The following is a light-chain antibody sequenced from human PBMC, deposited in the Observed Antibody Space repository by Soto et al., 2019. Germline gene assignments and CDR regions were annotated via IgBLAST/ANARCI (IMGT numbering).Light chain of an antibody. V-gene: IGKV1-5*03. CDR1: QTISSW. J-gene: IGKJ1*01. Sequence: DIQMTQSPSTLYGSVGDRVTITCRASQTISSWLAWYQQKPGKAPKLLIYKASTLKSGVPSRFGGSGSGTEFTLTISSLQPDDFATYYCQHYNSYSEAFGQGTKVDI. CDR2: KAS. CDR3: QHYNSYSEA.